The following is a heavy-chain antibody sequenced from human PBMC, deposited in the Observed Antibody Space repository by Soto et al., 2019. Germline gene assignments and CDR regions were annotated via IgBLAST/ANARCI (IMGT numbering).Heavy chain of an antibody. CDR2: ISWNSGSI. D-gene: IGHD6-19*01. CDR3: AKDRGLVLSFYFDY. Sequence: EVQLVEAGGGLVQPGRCLRLSCAASGCTFDDYAMHWGRQAPGKGLEWVSGISWNSGSIGYADSVKGRFTISRDNAKNSLYLQMNSLRAEDTALYYCAKDRGLVLSFYFDYWGQGTLVTVSS. J-gene: IGHJ4*02. V-gene: IGHV3-9*01. CDR1: GCTFDDYA.